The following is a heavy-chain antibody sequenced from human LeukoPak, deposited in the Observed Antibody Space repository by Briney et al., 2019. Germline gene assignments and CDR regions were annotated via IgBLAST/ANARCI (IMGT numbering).Heavy chain of an antibody. J-gene: IGHJ3*01. V-gene: IGHV3-7*01. CDR3: ARDRLLYSAFDV. CDR2: IKQDGTEK. Sequence: RGSLRLSCAASGFTFNSYWMNWVRQAPGKGLEWVANIKQDGTEKYYVDSVKGRFTISRDNAKNSLYLQMNNLRDDDTAVYYCARDRLLYSAFDVWGQGTMVTVSS. CDR1: GFTFNSYW. D-gene: IGHD1-26*01.